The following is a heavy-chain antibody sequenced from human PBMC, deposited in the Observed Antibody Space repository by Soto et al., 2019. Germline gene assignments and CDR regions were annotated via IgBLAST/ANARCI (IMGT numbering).Heavy chain of an antibody. CDR1: GFSLSTSQVG. Sequence: SGPTLSNPTPTLTFTCPFSGFSLSTSQVGVGWIRQPPGKALEWLAHVYWNDAKYYSLSLKTRLTITKDTSKNQVVLTMTNMDPVDTATYFCARQNTRGYYFDYWGQGALVTVSS. V-gene: IGHV2-5*01. CDR3: ARQNTRGYYFDY. CDR2: VYWNDAK. J-gene: IGHJ4*02.